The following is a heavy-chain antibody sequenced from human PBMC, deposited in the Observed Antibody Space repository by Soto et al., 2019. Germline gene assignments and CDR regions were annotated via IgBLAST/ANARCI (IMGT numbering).Heavy chain of an antibody. J-gene: IGHJ4*02. CDR1: GFTFSGSA. Sequence: EVQLVESGGGLVQPGGSLKLSCAASGFTFSGSAMHWVRQASGKGLEWVGRIRSKANSYATAYAASVKGRFTISRDDSKNTAYLQMYSLKTEDTAVYYCTIERYYYGSSGYYYFDYWGQGTLVTVSS. V-gene: IGHV3-73*02. CDR2: IRSKANSYAT. CDR3: TIERYYYGSSGYYYFDY. D-gene: IGHD3-22*01.